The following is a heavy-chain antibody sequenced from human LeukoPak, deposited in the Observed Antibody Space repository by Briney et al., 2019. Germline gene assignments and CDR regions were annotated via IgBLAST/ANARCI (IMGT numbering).Heavy chain of an antibody. V-gene: IGHV4-4*07. CDR3: AREVVVPAAMLGSYYYYGMDV. CDR1: GGSISSYY. J-gene: IGHJ6*02. Sequence: SETLSLTCSVSGGSISSYYWSWIRQPAGKGLKWIGRIYTSGSTNYNPSLKSRVTMSVDTSKNQFSLKLSSVTAADTAVYYCAREVVVPAAMLGSYYYYGMDVWGQGTTVTVSS. CDR2: IYTSGST. D-gene: IGHD2-2*01.